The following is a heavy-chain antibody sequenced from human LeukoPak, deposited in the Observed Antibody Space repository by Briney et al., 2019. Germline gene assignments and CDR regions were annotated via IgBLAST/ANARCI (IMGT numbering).Heavy chain of an antibody. CDR3: ARKTTVTTGFDP. V-gene: IGHV4-30-2*03. Sequence: SETLSLTCAVPGGSISSGGYSWSWIRQPPGKGLEWIGSIYYSGSTYYNPSLKSRVTISVDTSKNQFSLKLSSVTAADTAVYYCARKTTVTTGFDPWGQGTLVTVSS. J-gene: IGHJ5*02. CDR1: GGSISSGGYS. CDR2: IYYSGST. D-gene: IGHD4-17*01.